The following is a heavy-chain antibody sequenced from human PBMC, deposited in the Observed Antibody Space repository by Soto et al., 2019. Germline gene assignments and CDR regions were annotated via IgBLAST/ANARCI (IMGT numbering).Heavy chain of an antibody. CDR1: GGSSSSGGYY. V-gene: IGHV4-31*03. D-gene: IGHD3-10*01. CDR3: ARVPLPGVLPAYYYYGLAV. CDR2: ISYRGST. J-gene: IGHJ6*02. Sequence: ASETLSLTCTVSGGSSSSGGYYWSWMRQHPGKGLEWIGYISYRGSTYYNRSLERRVTISIDTSKNQFSLKLSSVTAADTDVYSCARVPLPGVLPAYYYYGLAVWGHGTTVTVSS.